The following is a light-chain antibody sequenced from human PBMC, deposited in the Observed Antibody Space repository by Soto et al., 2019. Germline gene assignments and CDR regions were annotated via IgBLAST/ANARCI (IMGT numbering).Light chain of an antibody. CDR2: SAS. CDR1: QGIRGW. CDR3: QQYESYPLT. J-gene: IGKJ4*01. V-gene: IGKV1-5*03. Sequence: DIQMTQSPSTLSASVGDRVTITCRASQGIRGWLAWYRQKPGKAPELLIYSASTLETGVPSRFSGSGSGTEFTLTVSSLQPDDFATYYCQQYESYPLTFGGGPKVDIK.